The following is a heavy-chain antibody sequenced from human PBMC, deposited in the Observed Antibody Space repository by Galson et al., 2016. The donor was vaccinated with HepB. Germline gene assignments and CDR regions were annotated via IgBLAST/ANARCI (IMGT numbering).Heavy chain of an antibody. CDR2: INSDGTIS. J-gene: IGHJ5*02. CDR1: GFAFGSHW. D-gene: IGHD4-23*01. V-gene: IGHV3-74*01. Sequence: SLRLSCAASGFAFGSHWMHWVRQVPGKGLVWVSRINSDGTISNYAASVKGRFPLSRAPAPTPLYLQMNSLRVEDTAVYYCGRDHSVVLTTAYNWFDPWGQGTLVTVSS. CDR3: GRDHSVVLTTAYNWFDP.